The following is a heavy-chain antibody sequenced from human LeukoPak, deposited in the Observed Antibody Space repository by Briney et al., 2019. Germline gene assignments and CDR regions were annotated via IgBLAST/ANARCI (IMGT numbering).Heavy chain of an antibody. D-gene: IGHD3-22*01. Sequence: GGSLRLSCAASGFTFSNYAVHWVRQAPGKGLEWVSGISSSGGNTNYADSVKGRFTISRDNSKNTLYPQMNSLRGEDTAVYYCAKGYYYDSSGYSRLACFDSWGQGTLVTVSS. CDR2: ISSSGGNT. J-gene: IGHJ4*02. V-gene: IGHV3-23*01. CDR3: AKGYYYDSSGYSRLACFDS. CDR1: GFTFSNYA.